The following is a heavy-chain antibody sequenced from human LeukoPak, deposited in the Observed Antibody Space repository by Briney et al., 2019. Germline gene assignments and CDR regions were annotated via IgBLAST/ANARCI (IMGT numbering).Heavy chain of an antibody. J-gene: IGHJ4*02. V-gene: IGHV3-30*18. CDR3: AKDLAGYFDY. CDR2: ISYDGSNK. CDR1: GFTFSSYG. Sequence: GRSLRLSCAASGFTFSSYGMHWVRQAPGKGLEWVAVISYDGSNKYYADSVKGRFTISRDNSKNTLYLQMNSLRAEDTAVYYCAKDLAGYFDYWGQGTLVTVS.